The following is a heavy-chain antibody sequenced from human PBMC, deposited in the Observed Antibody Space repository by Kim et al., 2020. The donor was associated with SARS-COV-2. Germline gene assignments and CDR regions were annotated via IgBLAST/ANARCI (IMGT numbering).Heavy chain of an antibody. J-gene: IGHJ6*02. V-gene: IGHV3-23*01. Sequence: GGSLRLSCAASGFTFSSYAMSWVRQAPGKGLEWVSAISGSGGSTYYADSVKGRFTISRDNSKNTLYLQMNSLRAEDTAVYYCAKDSYGSGSYYNWYYYYGMDVWGQGTTVTVSS. D-gene: IGHD3-10*01. CDR3: AKDSYGSGSYYNWYYYYGMDV. CDR1: GFTFSSYA. CDR2: ISGSGGST.